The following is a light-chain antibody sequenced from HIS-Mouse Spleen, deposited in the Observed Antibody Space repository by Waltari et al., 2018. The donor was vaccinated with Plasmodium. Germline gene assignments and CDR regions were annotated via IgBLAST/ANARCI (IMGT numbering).Light chain of an antibody. CDR3: QQYGSSPPLT. CDR2: GAS. J-gene: IGKJ4*01. CDR1: QSVSSSY. V-gene: IGKV3-20*01. Sequence: EIVLTPSPGTLSLSPGERATLSCRASQSVSSSYLAWYQQKPGQAPRLLLFGASSSGTGIPDRFSGSGSETDFTLTISRLEPEDFEVYYCQQYGSSPPLTFGGGTKVEMK.